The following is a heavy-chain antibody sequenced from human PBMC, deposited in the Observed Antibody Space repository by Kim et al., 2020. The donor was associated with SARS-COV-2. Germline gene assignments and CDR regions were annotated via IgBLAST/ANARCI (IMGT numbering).Heavy chain of an antibody. V-gene: IGHV3-15*01. CDR3: TTDHPYVSNRWYYSGMDV. Sequence: GGSLRLSCAASGFTFSNAWMSWVRQAPGKGLEWVGRIKSKTDGWTTDYAAPVKGRFTISRDDSKNTLYLQMNSLKTEDTAVYYCTTDHPYVSNRWYYSGMDVWGQGPTVTVSS. CDR1: GFTFSNAW. D-gene: IGHD3-22*01. CDR2: IKSKTDGWTT. J-gene: IGHJ6*02.